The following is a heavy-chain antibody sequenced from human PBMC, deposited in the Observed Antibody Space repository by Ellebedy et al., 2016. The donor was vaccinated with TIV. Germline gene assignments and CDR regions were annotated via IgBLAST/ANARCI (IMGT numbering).Heavy chain of an antibody. CDR3: ARHGGPVGWEIDY. CDR1: GYTFTSYG. D-gene: IGHD1-26*01. V-gene: IGHV1-18*01. Sequence: AASVKVSCKASGYTFTSYGISWARQAPGQGLEWMGWISAYNGNTNYAQKFQGRVTITADKSTSTAYMELSSLRSEDTAVYYCARHGGPVGWEIDYWGQGTLVTVSS. CDR2: ISAYNGNT. J-gene: IGHJ4*02.